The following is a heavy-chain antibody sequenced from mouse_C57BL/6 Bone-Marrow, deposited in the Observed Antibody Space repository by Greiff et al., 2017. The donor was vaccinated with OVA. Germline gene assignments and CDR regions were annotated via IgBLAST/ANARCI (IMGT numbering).Heavy chain of an antibody. CDR1: GFTFSDYG. CDR2: ISNLAYSI. J-gene: IGHJ4*01. Sequence: EVQRVESGGGLVQPGGSLKLSCAASGFTFSDYGMAWVRQAPRQGPEWVAFISNLAYSIYYADTVTGRFTISRENAKHTLYLEMSSLRSEDTAMYFCARHEDYAMDYWGQGTSVSVSS. CDR3: ARHEDYAMDY. V-gene: IGHV5-15*01.